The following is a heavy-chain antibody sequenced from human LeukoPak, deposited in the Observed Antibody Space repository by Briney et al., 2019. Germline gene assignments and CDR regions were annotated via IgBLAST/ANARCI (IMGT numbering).Heavy chain of an antibody. J-gene: IGHJ3*02. CDR1: GGSFSGYS. V-gene: IGHV4-30-2*01. CDR3: ARSPSGKGAFDI. D-gene: IGHD1-1*01. CDR2: IYHSGST. Sequence: SETLSLTCAVYGGSFSGYSWSWIRQPPGKGLEWIGYIYHSGSTYYNPSLKSRVTISVDRSKNQFSLKLSSVTAADTAVYYCARSPSGKGAFDIWGQGTMVTVSS.